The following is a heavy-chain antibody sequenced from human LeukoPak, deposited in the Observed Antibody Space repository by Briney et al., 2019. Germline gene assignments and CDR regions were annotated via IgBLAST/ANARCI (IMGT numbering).Heavy chain of an antibody. D-gene: IGHD6-19*01. V-gene: IGHV4-59*11. J-gene: IGHJ6*03. CDR1: GGSIGSHY. Sequence: PSETLSLTCTVSGGSIGSHYWTWIRQTPGKGLEWIGYVYDIGTTKYNPSLKSRVTISVDTSKNQFSLKLTSVTAADTAVYYCARLRAVAKRIGPGYYYYIDVRGKGTTVTISS. CDR3: ARLRAVAKRIGPGYYYYIDV. CDR2: VYDIGTT.